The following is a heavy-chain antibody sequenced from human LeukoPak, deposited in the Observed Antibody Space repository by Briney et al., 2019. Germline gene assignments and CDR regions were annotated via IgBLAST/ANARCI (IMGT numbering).Heavy chain of an antibody. CDR2: IRYDGSNK. J-gene: IGHJ4*02. CDR3: AKNYRHSSSSLYFDY. Sequence: GGSLRLSCAASGFTFSSYGMHWVRQAPGKGLQWVAFIRYDGSNKYYADSVKGRFTNSRDNSKNTLYLQMNSLRAEDTAVYYCAKNYRHSSSSLYFDYWGQGTLVTVSS. V-gene: IGHV3-30*02. D-gene: IGHD6-6*01. CDR1: GFTFSSYG.